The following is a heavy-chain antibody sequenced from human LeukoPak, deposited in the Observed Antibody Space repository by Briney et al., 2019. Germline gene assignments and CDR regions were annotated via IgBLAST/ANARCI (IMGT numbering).Heavy chain of an antibody. CDR3: ARNNLSSIAARDYYYYGMDV. V-gene: IGHV4-34*01. CDR1: GGSFSGYY. D-gene: IGHD6-6*01. Sequence: PSETLSLTCAVYGGSFSGYYWSWIRQPPGKGLEWIGEINHSGSTNYNPSLKSRVTISVDTSKNQFSLRLSSVTAADTAVYYCARNNLSSIAARDYYYYGMDVWGQGTTVTVSS. CDR2: INHSGST. J-gene: IGHJ6*02.